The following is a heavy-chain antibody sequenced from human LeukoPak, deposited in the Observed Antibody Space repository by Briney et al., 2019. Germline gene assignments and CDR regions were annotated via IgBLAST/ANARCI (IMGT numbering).Heavy chain of an antibody. CDR3: ARALYCSGGSCYEGAFDY. CDR1: GGSVSSYY. CDR2: IYYSGST. Sequence: SETLSLTCTASGGSVSSYYWSWIRQPPGKGLEWIGYIYYSGSTNYNPSLKSRVTISVDTSKNQFSLKLSSVTAADTAVYYCARALYCSGGSCYEGAFDYWGQGTLVTVSS. D-gene: IGHD2-15*01. V-gene: IGHV4-59*02. J-gene: IGHJ4*02.